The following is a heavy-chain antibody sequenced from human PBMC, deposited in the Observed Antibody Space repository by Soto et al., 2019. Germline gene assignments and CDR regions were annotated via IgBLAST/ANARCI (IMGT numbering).Heavy chain of an antibody. Sequence: PSGTLSLTCTVFGGSISSGGYYWSWIRQHPGKGLEWIGYIYYSGSTYYNPSLKSRVTISVDTSKNQFSLKLSSVTAADTAVYYCARVVNIVATIHFDYWGQGTLVTVSS. CDR1: GGSISSGGYY. D-gene: IGHD5-12*01. CDR3: ARVVNIVATIHFDY. V-gene: IGHV4-31*03. CDR2: IYYSGST. J-gene: IGHJ4*02.